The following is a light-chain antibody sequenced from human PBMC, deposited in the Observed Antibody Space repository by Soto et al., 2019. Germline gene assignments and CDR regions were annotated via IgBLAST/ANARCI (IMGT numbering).Light chain of an antibody. V-gene: IGKV3-15*01. Sequence: EIVMTQSPATLSVSPGERATLSCRASQSVSSNLAWYQQKPGQAPRLLIYGASTRATGIPARFSGSGSGTDFPHTISSLKSEDFAVYYCQRYNNWPYTFGQGIKLEIK. CDR1: QSVSSN. CDR2: GAS. J-gene: IGKJ2*01. CDR3: QRYNNWPYT.